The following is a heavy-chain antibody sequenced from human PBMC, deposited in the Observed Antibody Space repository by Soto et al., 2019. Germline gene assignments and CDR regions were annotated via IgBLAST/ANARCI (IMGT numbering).Heavy chain of an antibody. Sequence: SETLSLTCTVSGGSITSGNYYWSWIRLPPGKGLEWIGYVYYSGTTYYNPSLKSRVTISIDTSKNHFSLKLTSVTAADTAVYYCARDKITGLFGYWGQGTLVTVSS. CDR1: GGSITSGNYY. J-gene: IGHJ4*02. CDR2: VYYSGTT. D-gene: IGHD2-8*02. CDR3: ARDKITGLFGY. V-gene: IGHV4-30-4*01.